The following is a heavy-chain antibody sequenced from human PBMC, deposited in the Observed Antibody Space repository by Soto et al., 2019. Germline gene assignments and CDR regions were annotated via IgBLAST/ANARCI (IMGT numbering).Heavy chain of an antibody. Sequence: GPGVQKPGASVKVSCKGSGYIFTSYGIAWVRQAPGQGLEWMGWISAHNGKTEYAQKFQGRVTVTRDTSTSTAYLELRSLRSDDMALYYCARGRYGDYWGQGALVTVSS. CDR3: ARGRYGDY. CDR1: GYIFTSYG. CDR2: ISAHNGKT. D-gene: IGHD4-17*01. J-gene: IGHJ4*02. V-gene: IGHV1-18*03.